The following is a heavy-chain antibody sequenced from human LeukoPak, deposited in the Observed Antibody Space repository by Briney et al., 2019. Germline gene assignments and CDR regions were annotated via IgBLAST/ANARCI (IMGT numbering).Heavy chain of an antibody. CDR3: AREGRGYYGDFDY. J-gene: IGHJ4*02. CDR2: IRSDGSTI. V-gene: IGHV3-11*01. CDR1: GFTFSDYD. Sequence: GGSLRLSCSASGFTFSDYDMYWIRQAPGKGLEWVSYIRSDGSTIYDADSVKGRFFISRDNARNSLYLQMNSLRAEDTAVYYCAREGRGYYGDFDYWGQGTLVTVSS. D-gene: IGHD3-22*01.